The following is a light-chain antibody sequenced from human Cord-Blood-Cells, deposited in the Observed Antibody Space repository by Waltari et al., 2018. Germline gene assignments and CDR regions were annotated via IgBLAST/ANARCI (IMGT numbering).Light chain of an antibody. CDR2: GAS. J-gene: IGKJ2*01. V-gene: IGKV3-20*01. CDR1: QSVSSSY. CDR3: QQYGSSMYT. Sequence: EIVLTHSPGTLSLSPGERATLSCRASQSVSSSYLAWYQQKPGQAPRLLIYGASSRATGIPDRFSGSGSGTDFTLTSSRLEPEDFAVYYCQQYGSSMYTFGQGTKLEIK.